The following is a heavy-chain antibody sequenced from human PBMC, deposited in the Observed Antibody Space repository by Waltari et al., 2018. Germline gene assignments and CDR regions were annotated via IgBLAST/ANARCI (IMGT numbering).Heavy chain of an antibody. Sequence: QVQLVQSGAEVKKPGSSVKVSCKASGGTFSSYTISLVRQAPGQGLEWMGRIIPILGIANYAQKFQGRVTITADKSTSTAYMELSSLRSEDTAVYYCARDLQHTGIAAAGEDFDYWGQGTLVTVSS. CDR1: GGTFSSYT. J-gene: IGHJ4*02. CDR2: IIPILGIA. D-gene: IGHD6-13*01. V-gene: IGHV1-69*08. CDR3: ARDLQHTGIAAAGEDFDY.